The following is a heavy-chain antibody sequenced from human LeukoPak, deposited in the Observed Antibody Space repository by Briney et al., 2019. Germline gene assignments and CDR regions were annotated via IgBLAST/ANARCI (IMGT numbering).Heavy chain of an antibody. Sequence: GGSLRLSCAASGFTFSSYAMHWVRQAPGKGLEWVAVISYDGSNKYFADSVMGRFTISRDNSENTLYLQMNSLRAEDTAVYYCAKEVWGSIAVAGPDYWGQGTLVTVS. CDR1: GFTFSSYA. D-gene: IGHD6-19*01. V-gene: IGHV3-30-3*01. CDR3: AKEVWGSIAVAGPDY. J-gene: IGHJ4*02. CDR2: ISYDGSNK.